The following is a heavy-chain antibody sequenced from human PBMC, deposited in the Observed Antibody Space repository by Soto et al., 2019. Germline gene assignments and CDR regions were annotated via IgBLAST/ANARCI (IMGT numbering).Heavy chain of an antibody. J-gene: IGHJ4*02. CDR3: SKGEATYGHLRQYF. D-gene: IGHD3-10*01. Sequence: GGSLRLSCVASGFTFRNYAMSWVRQAPGKGLEWVSAISGSGGSTYYADSVRGRITISRDNSKDTVYLQMTSLSADDTAVYYCSKGEATYGHLRQYFWGQGSLFTVSS. CDR2: ISGSGGST. CDR1: GFTFRNYA. V-gene: IGHV3-23*01.